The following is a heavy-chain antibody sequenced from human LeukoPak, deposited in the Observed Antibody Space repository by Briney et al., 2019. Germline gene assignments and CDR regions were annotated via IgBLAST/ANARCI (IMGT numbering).Heavy chain of an antibody. D-gene: IGHD3-10*01. CDR3: ARLGGSGSYDY. J-gene: IGHJ4*02. CDR1: GFTFSSYA. V-gene: IGHV3-23*01. CDR2: ISGSGGST. Sequence: GGSLRLSCVVSGFTFSSYAMSWVRQAPGKGLEWVSGISGSGGSTYYADSVKGRFTISRDNSKNTLYLHMNSLRAEDTAVYYCARLGGSGSYDYWGQGTLVTVSS.